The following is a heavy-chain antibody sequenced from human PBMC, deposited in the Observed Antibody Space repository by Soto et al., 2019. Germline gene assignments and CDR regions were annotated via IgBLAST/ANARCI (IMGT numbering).Heavy chain of an antibody. D-gene: IGHD3-3*02. CDR3: ASPKIAFYNWFDP. CDR2: INPNSGGT. CDR1: GYTFTGYY. J-gene: IGHJ5*02. V-gene: IGHV1-2*04. Sequence: VASVKVSCKASGYTFTGYYMHWVRQAPGQGLEWMGWINPNSGGTNYAQKFQGWVTMTRDTSISTAYMELSRLRSDDTAVYYCASPKIAFYNWFDPWGQGTLVTVS.